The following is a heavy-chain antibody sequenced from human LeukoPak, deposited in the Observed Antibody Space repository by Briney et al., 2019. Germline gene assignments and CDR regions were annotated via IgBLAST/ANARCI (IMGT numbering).Heavy chain of an antibody. V-gene: IGHV4-39*07. Sequence: SETLSLTCTVSGGSISSSSYYWGWIRQPPGKGLEWIGSIYYSGSTYYNPSLKSRVTISVDTSKNQFSLKLSSVTAADTAVYYCARHSSGYYEIDAFDIWGQGTMVTVSS. D-gene: IGHD3-22*01. CDR2: IYYSGST. CDR3: ARHSSGYYEIDAFDI. J-gene: IGHJ3*02. CDR1: GGSISSSSYY.